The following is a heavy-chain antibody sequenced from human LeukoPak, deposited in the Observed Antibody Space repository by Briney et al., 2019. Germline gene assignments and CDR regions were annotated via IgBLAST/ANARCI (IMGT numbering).Heavy chain of an antibody. J-gene: IGHJ3*02. CDR1: GFTFSDYA. V-gene: IGHV3-21*01. D-gene: IGHD3-22*01. CDR2: ISSSSSYI. Sequence: GGSLRLSCTASGFTFSDYAVNWVRQAPGKGLEWVSSISSSSSYIYYADSVKGRFTISRDNAKNSLYLQMNSLRAEDTAVYYCARDRHHYYDNRADAFDIWGQGTMVTVSS. CDR3: ARDRHHYYDNRADAFDI.